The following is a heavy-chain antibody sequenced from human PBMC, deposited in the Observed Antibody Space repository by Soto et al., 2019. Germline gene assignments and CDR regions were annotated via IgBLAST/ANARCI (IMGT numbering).Heavy chain of an antibody. CDR1: GFTFSSYG. D-gene: IGHD6-13*01. V-gene: IGHV3-30*18. CDR2: ISYDGSNK. Sequence: QVQLVESGGGVGQPGRSLRLSCAASGFTFSSYGMHWVRQAPGKGLEWVAVISYDGSNKYYADSVKGRFTISRDNSKNTLYLQMNSLRVEDTDVYYCAKAMYKGSWYLDYWGQGTLVTVSS. CDR3: AKAMYKGSWYLDY. J-gene: IGHJ4*02.